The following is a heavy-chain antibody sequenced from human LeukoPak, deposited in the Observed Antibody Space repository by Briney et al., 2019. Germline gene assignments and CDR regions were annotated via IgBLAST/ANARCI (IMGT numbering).Heavy chain of an antibody. CDR3: AKDGVGLDSSGWEYYFDY. D-gene: IGHD6-19*01. J-gene: IGHJ4*02. CDR2: ISWNSGSI. Sequence: GGSLRLSCAASGFTFDDYAMHWVRQAPGKGLEWVSGISWNSGSIGYADSVKGRFTISRDNAKNSLYLQMNSLRAEDTASYYCAKDGVGLDSSGWEYYFDYWGQGTLVTVSS. CDR1: GFTFDDYA. V-gene: IGHV3-9*01.